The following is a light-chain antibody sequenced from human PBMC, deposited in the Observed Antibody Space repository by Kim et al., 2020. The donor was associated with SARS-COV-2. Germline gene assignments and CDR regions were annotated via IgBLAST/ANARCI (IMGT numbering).Light chain of an antibody. Sequence: SVSPGERATPSCRASQSVSSILAWYQQKPGQAPRLLIYAASTRATGIPARFSGTGSGTEFTLTISSLQSEDFAVYYCQQYNNWPFTFGQGTKLEI. CDR1: QSVSSI. CDR2: AAS. J-gene: IGKJ2*01. V-gene: IGKV3-15*01. CDR3: QQYNNWPFT.